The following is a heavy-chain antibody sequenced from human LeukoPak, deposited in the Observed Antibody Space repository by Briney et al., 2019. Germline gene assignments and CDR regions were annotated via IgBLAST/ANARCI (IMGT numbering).Heavy chain of an antibody. CDR1: GDSIRNYY. CDR2: IYYRGNT. Sequence: SETLSLTCTVSGDSIRNYYWSWIRQPPGKGLEWIGYIYYRGNTNYNPSLKSRVIISIDTSKNQFSLKLTSVTAADTAVYFCARDSPPQYASSSAGFDYWGPGTLVTVSS. J-gene: IGHJ4*02. D-gene: IGHD6-6*01. V-gene: IGHV4-59*01. CDR3: ARDSPPQYASSSAGFDY.